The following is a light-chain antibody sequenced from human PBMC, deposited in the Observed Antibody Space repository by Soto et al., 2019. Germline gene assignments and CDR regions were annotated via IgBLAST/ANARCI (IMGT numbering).Light chain of an antibody. CDR3: QQYGSSPIT. CDR1: QSVDGY. J-gene: IGKJ5*01. V-gene: IGKV3-20*01. Sequence: EVVMTQSPGTLSVSLGESATLSCRASQSVDGYLAWYQQKPGQAPRLLIYGASTRATGVTARFSGSGSGTDFTLTISRLEPEDFAVYYCQQYGSSPITFGQGTRLEIK. CDR2: GAS.